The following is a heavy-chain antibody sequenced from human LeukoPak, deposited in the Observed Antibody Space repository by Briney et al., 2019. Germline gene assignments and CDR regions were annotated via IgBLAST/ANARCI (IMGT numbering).Heavy chain of an antibody. D-gene: IGHD4/OR15-4a*01. CDR3: ARGWGCQRLHF. J-gene: IGHJ4*02. CDR2: IDHSGST. V-gene: IGHV4-34*01. CDR1: GGSFSGYF. Sequence: PAETLSLTCAVYGGSFSGYFWSWIRQPPGKGLEWIGEIDHSGSTDYNPSLKSRVTISVDTSKNQFSLKLNSVTAADTAVYYCARGWGCQRLHFWGQGTLVTVSS.